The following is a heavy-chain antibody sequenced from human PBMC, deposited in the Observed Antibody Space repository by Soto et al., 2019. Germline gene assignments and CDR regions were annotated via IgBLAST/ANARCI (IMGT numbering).Heavy chain of an antibody. V-gene: IGHV3-23*01. D-gene: IGHD3-10*01. Sequence: EVQLLASGGDLVQPGGSLRLSCAASGLNFSDYAMTWVRQAPGKGLEWVSSVSNRGDITYYADSVKGRFTISRDNSKNTLFMRINSRRAEDTALYYCARGDRGGSGSPASYYYSGLDVWGQGPTVTVSS. CDR1: GLNFSDYA. CDR2: VSNRGDIT. J-gene: IGHJ6*02. CDR3: ARGDRGGSGSPASYYYSGLDV.